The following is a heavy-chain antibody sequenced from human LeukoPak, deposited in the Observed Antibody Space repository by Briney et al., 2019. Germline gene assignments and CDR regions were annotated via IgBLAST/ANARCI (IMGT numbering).Heavy chain of an antibody. V-gene: IGHV4-39*01. CDR3: ARRRHNVYFYDV. CDR2: TFYTGRT. Sequence: SETLSLTCTVSGDSIISNIYWWDWVRLPPGKGLEWIGATFYTGRTFCSPSLKSRVTISVDTSKNQFSLDLSSATAADTAVYYCARRRHNVYFYDVWGQGTRVNVSS. J-gene: IGHJ3*01. CDR1: GDSIISNIYW. D-gene: IGHD3-16*01.